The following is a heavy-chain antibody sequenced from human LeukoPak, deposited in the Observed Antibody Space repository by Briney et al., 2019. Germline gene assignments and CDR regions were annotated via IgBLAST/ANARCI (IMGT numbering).Heavy chain of an antibody. V-gene: IGHV4-39*01. J-gene: IGHJ3*02. CDR2: IYYSGST. Sequence: TSETLSLTCTVSGGSISSSSYYWGWIRQPPGKGLEWIGSIYYSGSTYYNPSLKSRVTISVDTSKNQFSLKLSSVTAADTAVYYCARHGLLWAPYAFDIWGQGTMVTVSS. CDR1: GGSISSSSYY. D-gene: IGHD3-10*01. CDR3: ARHGLLWAPYAFDI.